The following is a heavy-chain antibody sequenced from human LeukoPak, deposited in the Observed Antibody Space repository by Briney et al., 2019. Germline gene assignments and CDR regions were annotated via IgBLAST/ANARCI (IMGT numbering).Heavy chain of an antibody. J-gene: IGHJ4*02. CDR3: ARRSGLVGDPTRFDY. CDR2: IYHSGST. V-gene: IGHV4-39*01. Sequence: SETLSLTCTVSSGSIISSSYYWGWIRQPPGKGLEYIASIYHSGSTYYNPSLRSRVTISADTSKNQFSLKLSSVTAADTAVYYCARRSGLVGDPTRFDYRGQGTLVTVSS. D-gene: IGHD3-16*01. CDR1: SGSIISSSYY.